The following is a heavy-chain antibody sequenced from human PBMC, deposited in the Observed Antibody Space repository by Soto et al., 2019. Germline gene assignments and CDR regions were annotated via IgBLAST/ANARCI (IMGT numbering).Heavy chain of an antibody. D-gene: IGHD2-21*01. Sequence: EVQLVESGGGLVQPGGSLRLSCAASGFLFSTYWMFWVRQVPRKGLLWVSRIKSDGSSTSYADSVKGQFTISRENTKNKLYLQMTSLRAEDTAVYYCAIGGGDYNYFDHWGQGILVTVSS. CDR3: AIGGGDYNYFDH. V-gene: IGHV3-74*01. CDR2: IKSDGSST. CDR1: GFLFSTYW. J-gene: IGHJ4*02.